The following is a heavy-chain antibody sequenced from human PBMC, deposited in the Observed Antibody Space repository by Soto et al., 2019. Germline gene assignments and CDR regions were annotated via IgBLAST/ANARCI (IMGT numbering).Heavy chain of an antibody. J-gene: IGHJ4*02. D-gene: IGHD4-4*01. V-gene: IGHV3-33*01. CDR1: GFTFSSYG. CDR3: ARDCGYLRTTYYFDY. Sequence: QVQLVESGGGVVQPGRSLRLSCAASGFTFSSYGMHGVRQAPGKGREWVAVVWYDGSNKYYADSVKGRFTISRDYSKNTLYLQMNRMRAEDTAVYYCARDCGYLRTTYYFDYWGQGTLVTVSS. CDR2: VWYDGSNK.